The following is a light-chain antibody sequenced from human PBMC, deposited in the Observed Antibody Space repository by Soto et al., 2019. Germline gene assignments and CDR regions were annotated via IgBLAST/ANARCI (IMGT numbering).Light chain of an antibody. J-gene: IGKJ5*01. Sequence: DIRMTQSPSSLSASVGDSVTITCRASQSISIYLNWYQQKPGKAPKLLISGASTLQSGVPYRFSGGGSGTDFTLTISSLQPEDFATYYCQQSYRTGITFGQGTRLEIK. V-gene: IGKV1-39*01. CDR3: QQSYRTGIT. CDR2: GAS. CDR1: QSISIY.